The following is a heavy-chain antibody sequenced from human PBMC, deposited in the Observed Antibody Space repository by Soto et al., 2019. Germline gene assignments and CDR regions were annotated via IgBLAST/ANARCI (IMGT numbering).Heavy chain of an antibody. V-gene: IGHV1-2*04. CDR3: ARDERGDEAPMDY. CDR1: GYTFTGYY. CDR2: INPNSGGT. D-gene: IGHD3-10*01. J-gene: IGHJ4*02. Sequence: QVQLVQSGAEVKKPGASVKVSCKASGYTFTGYYMHWVRQAPGQGLEWMGWINPNSGGTHYAQKFQGWVTMTRDTTLSTAYMEVSRLCSDDTAVDYCARDERGDEAPMDYWGEGTLVTVAS.